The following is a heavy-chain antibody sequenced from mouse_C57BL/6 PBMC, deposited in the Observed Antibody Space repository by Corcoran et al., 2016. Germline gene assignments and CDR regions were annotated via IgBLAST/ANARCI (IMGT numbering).Heavy chain of an antibody. CDR2: INTYSGVP. Sequence: QIQLVQSGPELKKPGETVKISCKASGYTFTTYGMSWVKQAPGKGLKWMGWINTYSGVPTYADDFKGRFAFSLETSASTAYLQINNLKNEDTATYFCARSDGSRDYAMDYWGQGTSVNVSS. D-gene: IGHD1-1*01. CDR1: GYTFTTYG. V-gene: IGHV9-3*01. CDR3: ARSDGSRDYAMDY. J-gene: IGHJ4*01.